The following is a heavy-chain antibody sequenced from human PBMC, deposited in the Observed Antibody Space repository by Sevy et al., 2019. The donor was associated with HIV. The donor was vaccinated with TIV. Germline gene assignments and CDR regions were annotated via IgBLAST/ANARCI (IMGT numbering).Heavy chain of an antibody. Sequence: GGSLRLSCTASGFTFGDYTMSWVRQAPGKGLEWVAFIRGKPYGWTREYAASVKGRFTISRDDSKSIAYLQMNSLKSEDTAVYYCTRVEGAADWGMDVWGQGTTVTVSS. CDR3: TRVEGAADWGMDV. D-gene: IGHD1-26*01. CDR2: IRGKPYGWTR. CDR1: GFTFGDYT. J-gene: IGHJ6*02. V-gene: IGHV3-49*04.